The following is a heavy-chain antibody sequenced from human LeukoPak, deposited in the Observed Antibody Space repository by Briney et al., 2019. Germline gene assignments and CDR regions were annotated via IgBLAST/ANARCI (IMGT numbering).Heavy chain of an antibody. CDR2: ISGSGGST. J-gene: IGHJ4*02. D-gene: IGHD2-21*02. CDR1: GFTFSSYA. V-gene: IGHV3-23*01. CDR3: AKKWAAYCGGDCYSGDY. Sequence: GGSLRLSCAASGFTFSSYAMSWVRQAPGKGLEWVSAISGSGGSTYYADSVKGRFTISRDNSKNTLYLQMNSLRAEDTAVYYWAKKWAAYCGGDCYSGDYWGQGTLVTVSS.